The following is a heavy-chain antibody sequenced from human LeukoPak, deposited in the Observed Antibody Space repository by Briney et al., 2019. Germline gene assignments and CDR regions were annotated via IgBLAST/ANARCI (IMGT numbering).Heavy chain of an antibody. J-gene: IGHJ6*03. Sequence: SETLSLTCTVSGGSISSYYWRWMRQPPGKGLEWIGDIYYSGSTKYNPSLKSRFTISVDTSKNQFSLKLRSVTAADTAVYYCARAVSWTDYYYYMDVWGKGTTVTVSS. CDR2: IYYSGST. CDR3: ARAVSWTDYYYYMDV. V-gene: IGHV4-59*01. CDR1: GGSISSYY. D-gene: IGHD6-13*01.